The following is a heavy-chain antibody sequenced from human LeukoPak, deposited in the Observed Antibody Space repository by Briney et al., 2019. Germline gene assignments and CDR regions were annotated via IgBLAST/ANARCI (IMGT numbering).Heavy chain of an antibody. J-gene: IGHJ4*02. Sequence: SETLSLTCTVSGGSISNGGYYWVWIRQPPGKGLEWIGSIYYSGTSYYNPSLTSRLTISVDTSNNQFSLKLTSVTAADTAVYYCARAVMVAVAGGRFDYWGQGTLVTVSS. CDR2: IYYSGTS. V-gene: IGHV4-39*07. CDR3: ARAVMVAVAGGRFDY. D-gene: IGHD6-19*01. CDR1: GGSISNGGYY.